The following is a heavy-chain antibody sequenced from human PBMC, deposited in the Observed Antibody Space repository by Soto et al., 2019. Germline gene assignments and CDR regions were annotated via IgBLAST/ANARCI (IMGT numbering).Heavy chain of an antibody. D-gene: IGHD6-19*01. Sequence: TGGSLRLSCAASGFTFSSYGMHWVRQAPGKGLEWVAVIWYDGSNKYYADSVKGRFTISRDNSKNTLYLQMNSLRAEDTAVYYCAREIAVAGSYYYGMDVWGQGTTVTVSS. CDR2: IWYDGSNK. CDR3: AREIAVAGSYYYGMDV. CDR1: GFTFSSYG. V-gene: IGHV3-33*01. J-gene: IGHJ6*02.